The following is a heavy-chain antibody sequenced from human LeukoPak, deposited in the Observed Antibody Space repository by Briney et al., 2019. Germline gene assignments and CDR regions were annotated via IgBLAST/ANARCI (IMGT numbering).Heavy chain of an antibody. Sequence: PGGSLRLSCAASGFTFSSYGMHWVRQAPGKGLEWVAAISNDGCKKYYADSVRGRFTISRDNSNNTLYLHMNSLRAEDTAVYYCATVDDYSNYGPPSPLFDPWGQGTLVTVSS. CDR3: ATVDDYSNYGPPSPLFDP. J-gene: IGHJ5*02. D-gene: IGHD4-11*01. CDR2: ISNDGCKK. V-gene: IGHV3-30-3*01. CDR1: GFTFSSYG.